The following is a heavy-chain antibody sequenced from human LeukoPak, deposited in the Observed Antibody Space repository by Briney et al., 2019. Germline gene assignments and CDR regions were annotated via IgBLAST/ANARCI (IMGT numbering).Heavy chain of an antibody. D-gene: IGHD3-22*01. CDR1: GFTFSTYG. CDR2: ILYDGNNK. CDR3: AKGLSYDSSGYYYLNY. J-gene: IGHJ4*02. V-gene: IGHV3-30*18. Sequence: GGSLRLFCAASGFTFSTYGMHWVRQAPGKGLEWVALILYDGNNKYYADSVKGRFTISRDNSKNTLYLQMNSLRAEDTAVYYCAKGLSYDSSGYYYLNYWGRGTLVTVSS.